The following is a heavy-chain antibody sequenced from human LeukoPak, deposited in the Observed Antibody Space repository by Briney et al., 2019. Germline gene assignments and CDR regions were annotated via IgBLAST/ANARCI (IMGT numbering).Heavy chain of an antibody. CDR3: AKDPLEARYNWNDGAGGYFDY. Sequence: TGGSLRLSCAASGFTFSSYAMSWVRQAPGKGLEWVSAISGSGGSTYYADSVKGRFTISRDNSKNTLYLQMNSLRAEDTAVYYCAKDPLEARYNWNDGAGGYFDYWGQGTLVTVSS. J-gene: IGHJ4*02. CDR2: ISGSGGST. D-gene: IGHD1-20*01. V-gene: IGHV3-23*01. CDR1: GFTFSSYA.